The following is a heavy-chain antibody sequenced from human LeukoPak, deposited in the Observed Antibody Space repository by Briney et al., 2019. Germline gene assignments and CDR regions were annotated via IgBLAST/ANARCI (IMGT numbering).Heavy chain of an antibody. Sequence: ASMKVSCKASGYTFTSYYMHWVRQAPGQGLEWMGIINPSGGSTSYAQKFQGRVTMTRDTSTSTVYMELSSLRSEDTAVYYCARHSGSYAYFDYWGQGTLVTVSS. D-gene: IGHD1-26*01. V-gene: IGHV1-46*01. CDR1: GYTFTSYY. CDR2: INPSGGST. CDR3: ARHSGSYAYFDY. J-gene: IGHJ4*02.